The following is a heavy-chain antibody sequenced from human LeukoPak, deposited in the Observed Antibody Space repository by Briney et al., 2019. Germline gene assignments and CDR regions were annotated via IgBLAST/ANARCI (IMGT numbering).Heavy chain of an antibody. J-gene: IGHJ4*02. CDR3: GSHRDGYNSIDY. Sequence: SETLSLTCTVSGGSISSYYWSWIRQPPGKELEWIGYIYSSGSTNYNPALKSRVTISIDTSKNQFSLKLSSVTAADTAVYYCGSHRDGYNSIDYWGQGTLVTVSS. CDR1: GGSISSYY. V-gene: IGHV4-4*09. D-gene: IGHD5-24*01. CDR2: IYSSGST.